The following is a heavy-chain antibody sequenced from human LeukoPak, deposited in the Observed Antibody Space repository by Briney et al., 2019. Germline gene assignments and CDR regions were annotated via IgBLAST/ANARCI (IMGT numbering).Heavy chain of an antibody. CDR3: ARVRYYYGSGSSPSGLNY. Sequence: GASVKVSCKASGYTFTSYDINWVRQATGQGLEWMGWMNPNSGNTGYAQKFQGRVTMTRNTSISTAYMELSSLRPEDTAVYYCARVRYYYGSGSSPSGLNYWGQGTLVTVSS. CDR1: GYTFTSYD. V-gene: IGHV1-8*01. CDR2: MNPNSGNT. J-gene: IGHJ4*02. D-gene: IGHD3-10*01.